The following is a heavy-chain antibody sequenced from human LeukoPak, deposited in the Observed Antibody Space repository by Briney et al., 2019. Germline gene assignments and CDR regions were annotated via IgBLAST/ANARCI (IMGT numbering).Heavy chain of an antibody. CDR2: INHSGST. CDR1: GGSFSGYY. V-gene: IGHV4-34*01. Sequence: PSETLSLTCAVYGGSFSGYYWSWIRQPPGKGLEWIGEINHSGSTNYNPSLKSRVTISVDTSKNQFSLKLSSVTAADTAVYYCARRSYDFWSGYIYWYFDLWGRGTLVTVSS. D-gene: IGHD3-3*01. CDR3: ARRSYDFWSGYIYWYFDL. J-gene: IGHJ2*01.